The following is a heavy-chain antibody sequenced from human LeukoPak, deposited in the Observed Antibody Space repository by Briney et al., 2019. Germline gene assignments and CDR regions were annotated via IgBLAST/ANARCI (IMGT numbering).Heavy chain of an antibody. CDR1: GGSISSYY. Sequence: SETLSLTCTVSGGSISSYYWSWIRQPPGKGLEWIGYIYYSGSTNYNPSLKSRVTMSVDTSKNQFSLILNSVTAADTALYYCARDFWSISTYFDYWGQGTLVTVSS. V-gene: IGHV4-59*12. D-gene: IGHD3-3*01. CDR2: IYYSGST. J-gene: IGHJ4*02. CDR3: ARDFWSISTYFDY.